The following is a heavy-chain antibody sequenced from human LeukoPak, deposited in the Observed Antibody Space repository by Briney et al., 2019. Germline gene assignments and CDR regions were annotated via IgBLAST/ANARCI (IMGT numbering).Heavy chain of an antibody. V-gene: IGHV4-34*01. J-gene: IGHJ4*02. CDR1: GGSFSGYY. D-gene: IGHD5-18*01. CDR3: ARGSDTASGLY. Sequence: PSETLSLTCAVYGGSFSGYYWRWMRQPPGKGLEWIGEINHSGSTNYNPSLKSRVSISVDSSKNQFSLKVSSVTAADTAVYYCARGSDTASGLYWGQGTLVTVSS. CDR2: INHSGST.